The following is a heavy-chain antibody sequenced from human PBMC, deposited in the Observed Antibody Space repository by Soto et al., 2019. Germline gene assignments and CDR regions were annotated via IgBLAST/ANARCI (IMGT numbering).Heavy chain of an antibody. CDR2: IYYSGST. CDR1: GGSISSISYY. D-gene: IGHD2-15*01. Sequence: SETLSLTCTVSGGSISSISYYWGWIRQPPGKGLEWIGSIYYSGSTYYNPSLKSRVTISVDTSKNQFSLKLSSVTAADTAVYYCARLTRGIAATHDGAVVDYWGQGTLVTVSS. J-gene: IGHJ4*02. V-gene: IGHV4-39*01. CDR3: ARLTRGIAATHDGAVVDY.